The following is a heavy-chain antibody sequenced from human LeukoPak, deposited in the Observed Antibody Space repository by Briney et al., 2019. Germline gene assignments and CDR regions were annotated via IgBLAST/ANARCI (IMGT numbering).Heavy chain of an antibody. Sequence: GGSLRLSCAASGCTFSSYSMIWVRQAPGKGLEWVSYISDSSHAIYHADSVKGRFTISRDNSKNTLYLQMNSLRAEDTAVYYCARDLGPSDSSANYWGYWGQGTLVTVSS. V-gene: IGHV3-48*01. J-gene: IGHJ4*02. CDR3: ARDLGPSDSSANYWGY. CDR1: GCTFSSYS. CDR2: ISDSSHAI. D-gene: IGHD3-22*01.